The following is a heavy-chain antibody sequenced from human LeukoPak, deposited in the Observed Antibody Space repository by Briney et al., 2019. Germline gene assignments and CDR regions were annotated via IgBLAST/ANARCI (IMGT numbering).Heavy chain of an antibody. J-gene: IGHJ3*02. CDR1: GFTFSDYY. CDR3: ARVLGYCSSTSCYAFDI. D-gene: IGHD2-2*01. Sequence: GGSLRLSCAASGFTFSDYYMSWIRQAPGKGLEWVSYISSSGSTIYYADSVKGRFTISRDNAKNSLYLQMNSLRAEDTAVYYCARVLGYCSSTSCYAFDIWGQGTMVTVSS. V-gene: IGHV3-11*04. CDR2: ISSSGSTI.